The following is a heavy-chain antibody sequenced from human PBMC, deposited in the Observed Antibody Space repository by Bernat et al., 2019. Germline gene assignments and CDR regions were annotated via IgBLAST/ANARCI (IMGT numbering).Heavy chain of an antibody. CDR3: ARVEGSSGWSFDC. Sequence: VQLEESGGGLVQPGGSLRLSCAASGFTFSSYSMHWVRQAPGKGLEWVAVIWYDGSNKYYADSVKGRFTISRDNSKNTLDLQMNSLRAEDTAVYYCARVEGSSGWSFDCWGQGTLVTVSS. V-gene: IGHV3-33*08. J-gene: IGHJ4*02. D-gene: IGHD6-19*01. CDR1: GFTFSSYS. CDR2: IWYDGSNK.